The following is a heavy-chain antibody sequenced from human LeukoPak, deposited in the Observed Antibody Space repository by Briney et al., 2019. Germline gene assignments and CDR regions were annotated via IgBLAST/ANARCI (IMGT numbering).Heavy chain of an antibody. V-gene: IGHV4-59*12. CDR3: ARDSGTTGEVKFDP. CDR2: IYFSGST. D-gene: IGHD3-10*01. J-gene: IGHJ5*02. CDR1: GGSISSDY. Sequence: KPSETLSLTCTVSGGSISSDYWSWIRQPPGKGLEWIGYIYFSGSTNYNPSLKSRVTMSVDTSKNQFSLKLSSVTAADTAVYYCARDSGTTGEVKFDPWGQGTLVTVSS.